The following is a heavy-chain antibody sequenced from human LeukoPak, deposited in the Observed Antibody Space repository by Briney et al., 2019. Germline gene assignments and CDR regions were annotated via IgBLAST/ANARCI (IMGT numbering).Heavy chain of an antibody. CDR1: GGSISSGSYY. CDR3: AREIPYGDYADY. V-gene: IGHV4-61*02. J-gene: IGHJ4*02. D-gene: IGHD4-17*01. Sequence: SETLSLTCTVSGGSISSGSYYWSWIRQPAGKGLEWIGRIYTSGSTNYNPSLKSRVTISVDTSKNQFSLKLSSVTAADTAVYYCAREIPYGDYADYWGQGTLVTVSS. CDR2: IYTSGST.